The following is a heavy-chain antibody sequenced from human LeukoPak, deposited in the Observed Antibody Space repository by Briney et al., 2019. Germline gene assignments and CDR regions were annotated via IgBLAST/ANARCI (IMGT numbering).Heavy chain of an antibody. CDR2: IYHSGTT. CDR1: GYSISSAYY. D-gene: IGHD3-10*01. V-gene: IGHV4-38-2*02. J-gene: IGHJ4*02. CDR3: ARSGVSFYYGSGASIPFDY. Sequence: SETLSLTCTVSGYSISSAYYWVWIRQPPGKGLEWIGTIYHSGTTYYNPSLKSRVTISVDTSKNQFSLKLSSVTAADTAVYYCARSGVSFYYGSGASIPFDYWGQGTLVTVSS.